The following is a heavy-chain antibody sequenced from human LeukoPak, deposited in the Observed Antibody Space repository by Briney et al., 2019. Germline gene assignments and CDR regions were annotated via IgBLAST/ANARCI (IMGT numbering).Heavy chain of an antibody. J-gene: IGHJ4*02. V-gene: IGHV5-51*01. CDR2: IYPGDSES. CDR1: GYSFSSYW. D-gene: IGHD6-13*01. CDR3: ARRIAAAGAFDY. Sequence: GESLQISCKGSGYSFSSYWMGWVRQMPGKGLEWMGIIYPGDSESSYSPSFQGQVTVSADKSISTAYLQWSSLKASDTAMYYCARRIAAAGAFDYWGQGTLVTVSS.